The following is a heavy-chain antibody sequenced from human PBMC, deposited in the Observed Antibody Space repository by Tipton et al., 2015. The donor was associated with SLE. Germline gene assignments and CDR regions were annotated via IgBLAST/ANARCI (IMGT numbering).Heavy chain of an antibody. J-gene: IGHJ4*02. D-gene: IGHD1-7*01. CDR1: GGSISNNKW. CDR2: IYHKGST. V-gene: IGHV4-4*02. Sequence: TLSLTCAVSGGSISNNKWWTWVRQPPGKGLEWIGEIYHKGSTNYNPSLESRATISVDTSRNEFSLRLTSVTAADTAVYYCARDKNYRYFDYWGQGTLVTVSS. CDR3: ARDKNYRYFDY.